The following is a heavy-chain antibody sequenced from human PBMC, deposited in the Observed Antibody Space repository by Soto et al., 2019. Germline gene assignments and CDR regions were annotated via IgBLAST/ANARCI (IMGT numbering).Heavy chain of an antibody. Sequence: QVQLVQSGAEVKKPGASVKVSCKASGYTFTSYGISWVRQAPGQGLEWMGWISAYNGNTNYAQKLQGRVTMTTDTATSTADMELRSLRSDDTAVYYCARRHGAGTTLPLGMDVWGQGTTVTVSS. J-gene: IGHJ6*02. CDR2: ISAYNGNT. D-gene: IGHD1-7*01. CDR3: ARRHGAGTTLPLGMDV. CDR1: GYTFTSYG. V-gene: IGHV1-18*01.